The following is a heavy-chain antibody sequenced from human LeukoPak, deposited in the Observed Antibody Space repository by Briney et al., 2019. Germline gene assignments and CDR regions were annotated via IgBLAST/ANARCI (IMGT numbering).Heavy chain of an antibody. CDR1: GFTFSTYW. CDR3: ARGRYCSSTSCYKAFDI. J-gene: IGHJ3*02. Sequence: GGSLRLSCAASGFTFSTYWMYWVHQAPGKGLVWVSRINSEGSRTSYADSVKGRVTISRDNAKNTLYLQMNSLRAEDTAVYYCARGRYCSSTSCYKAFDIWGQGTKVTVSS. V-gene: IGHV3-74*01. D-gene: IGHD2-2*02. CDR2: INSEGSRT.